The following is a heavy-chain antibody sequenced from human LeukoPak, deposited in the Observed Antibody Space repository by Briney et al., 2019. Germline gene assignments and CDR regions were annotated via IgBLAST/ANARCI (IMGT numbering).Heavy chain of an antibody. J-gene: IGHJ4*02. CDR3: ASSTTPYCGGDCPLDY. V-gene: IGHV3-66*02. D-gene: IGHD2-21*02. CDR2: IYSGGST. CDR1: GFTVSSNY. Sequence: GGSLRLSCAASGFTVSSNYMSWVRQAPGKGLEWVSVIYSGGSTYYADSVKGRFTISRDNSKSTLYLQMNSLRAEDTAVYYCASSTTPYCGGDCPLDYWGQGTLVTVSS.